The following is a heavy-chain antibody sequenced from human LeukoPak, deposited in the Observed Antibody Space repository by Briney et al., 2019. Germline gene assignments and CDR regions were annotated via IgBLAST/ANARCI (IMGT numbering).Heavy chain of an antibody. CDR2: INHSGST. D-gene: IGHD3-3*01. CDR3: ARAGRITIFGVVIDYYYGMDV. Sequence: SETLSLTCAVYGGSFSGYYWSWIRQPPGKGLDWIGEINHSGSTNYNPSLKSRVTISVDTSKNQFSLKLSSVTAADTAVYYCARAGRITIFGVVIDYYYGMDVWGQGTTVTVSS. J-gene: IGHJ6*02. CDR1: GGSFSGYY. V-gene: IGHV4-34*01.